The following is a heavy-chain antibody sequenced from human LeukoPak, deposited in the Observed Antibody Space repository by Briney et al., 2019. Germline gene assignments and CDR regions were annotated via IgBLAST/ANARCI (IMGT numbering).Heavy chain of an antibody. CDR2: IYTSGST. CDR3: ARNLIPEQLVLNF. Sequence: SETLSLTCTVSGGSISSGSYYWSWIRQPAGKGLEWIGRIYTSGSTNYNPSLKSRVTMSVDTSKNQFSLNLRSVTPEDTAVYYCARNLIPEQLVLNFWGQGTLVTVSS. D-gene: IGHD6-13*01. CDR1: GGSISSGSYY. V-gene: IGHV4-61*02. J-gene: IGHJ4*02.